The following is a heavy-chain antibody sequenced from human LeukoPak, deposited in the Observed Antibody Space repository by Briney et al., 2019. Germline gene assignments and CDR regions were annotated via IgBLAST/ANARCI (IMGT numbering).Heavy chain of an antibody. D-gene: IGHD5-12*01. J-gene: IGHJ5*02. CDR2: ISGSGGST. CDR1: GFTFSSYA. V-gene: IGHV3-23*01. CDR3: AKEGLVATINNWFDP. Sequence: PGGSLRLSCAASGFTFSSYAMTWVRQAPGKGLEWVSAISGSGGSTYYADSVKGRFTISRDNSKNTLYLQMNSLRAEDTAVYYCAKEGLVATINNWFDPWGQGTLVTVSS.